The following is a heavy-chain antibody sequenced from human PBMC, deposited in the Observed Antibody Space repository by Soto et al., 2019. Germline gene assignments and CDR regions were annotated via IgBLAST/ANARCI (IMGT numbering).Heavy chain of an antibody. CDR2: IGSKPYGGTT. CDR1: GFTFGDYA. J-gene: IGHJ4*02. CDR3: TRTNNEIEKNYFEY. D-gene: IGHD2-8*01. Sequence: GGSLRLSCSASGFTFGDYAVSWVRQAPGKGLEWVGSIGSKPYGGTTEYAASVKGRFSLSRDDSKSIAYLQMNSLKTEDTAVYYCTRTNNEIEKNYFEYWGTGPLVTVSS. V-gene: IGHV3-49*04.